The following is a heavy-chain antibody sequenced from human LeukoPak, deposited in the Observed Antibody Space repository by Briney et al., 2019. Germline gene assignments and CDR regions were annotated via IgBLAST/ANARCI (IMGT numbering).Heavy chain of an antibody. CDR3: AKDILLPLSVPDP. CDR1: GYDFDFYG. Sequence: ASVKVSCKASGYDFDFYGISWLRQAPGQGLEWVGYISAFNGSTHYAQKFQGRGTLTTDTSTYTAYMELTSLRSDDTAVYFCAKDILLPLSVPDPWGQGTLVTVSS. CDR2: ISAFNGST. V-gene: IGHV1-18*01. D-gene: IGHD1-14*01. J-gene: IGHJ5*02.